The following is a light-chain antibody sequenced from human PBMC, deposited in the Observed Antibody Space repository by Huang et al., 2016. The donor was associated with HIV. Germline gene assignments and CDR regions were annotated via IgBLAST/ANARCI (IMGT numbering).Light chain of an antibody. J-gene: IGKJ1*01. V-gene: IGKV1-27*01. Sequence: IQMTQSPPSLSASLGDSVTLTCRTSQDISNFLAWYQQKPGGLPKLLIYAASTLQSGAPSRFSGNGYGLDFTLTITNLKPDDVATYYWQNYDSAPRTFGQGTKVEVK. CDR1: QDISNF. CDR3: QNYDSAPRT. CDR2: AAS.